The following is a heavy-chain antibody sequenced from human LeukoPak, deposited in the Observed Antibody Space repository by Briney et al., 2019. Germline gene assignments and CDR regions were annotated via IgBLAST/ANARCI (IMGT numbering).Heavy chain of an antibody. Sequence: PGGSLRLSCASSGFTFSSYGMHCVRQAPGKGLEWVSYISISGSTIYYADSVKGRFTISRDNDKNSLYLQMNSLRAEDRDVYYCARGVKYYYDSSGYPPYMDVWRKGTTVSVSS. CDR1: GFTFSSYG. CDR2: ISISGSTI. D-gene: IGHD3-22*01. J-gene: IGHJ6*03. CDR3: ARGVKYYYDSSGYPPYMDV. V-gene: IGHV3-48*04.